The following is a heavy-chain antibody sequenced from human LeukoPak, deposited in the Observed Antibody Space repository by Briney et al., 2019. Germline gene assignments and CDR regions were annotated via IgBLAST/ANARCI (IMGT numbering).Heavy chain of an antibody. Sequence: SETLSLTCTVSGTSISRHYWSWLPHSAGLGLEWLGYISTTGSTTYNPSLEGRVTMSEDTSQNQLSLTLSSVTAADTAVYFCARQDGLWVGDLGGWFDFWGQGIQVTVSS. CDR3: ARQDGLWVGDLGGWFDF. CDR1: GTSISRHY. J-gene: IGHJ5*01. D-gene: IGHD3-10*01. V-gene: IGHV4-4*09. CDR2: ISTTGST.